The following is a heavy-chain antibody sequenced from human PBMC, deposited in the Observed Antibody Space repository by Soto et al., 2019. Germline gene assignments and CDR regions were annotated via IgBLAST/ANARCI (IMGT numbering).Heavy chain of an antibody. V-gene: IGHV1-2*02. CDR3: AKDLTRQLAYWLDP. CDR1: GFSFTGYY. D-gene: IGHD6-6*01. CDR2: INAHSGGT. Sequence: ASVKVSCKASGFSFTGYYIHWLRQAPGQGLEWMGWINAHSGGTEYAQKFQGRVTLTRDTSISTAYMTLSSLRSDDTAIYYCAKDLTRQLAYWLDPWGQGTQVTVSS. J-gene: IGHJ5*02.